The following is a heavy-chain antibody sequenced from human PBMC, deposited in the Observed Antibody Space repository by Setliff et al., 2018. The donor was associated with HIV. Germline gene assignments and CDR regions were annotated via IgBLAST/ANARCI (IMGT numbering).Heavy chain of an antibody. V-gene: IGHV4-34*01. J-gene: IGHJ4*02. CDR2: INHSGST. CDR3: ARNPGGRIPLDH. D-gene: IGHD3-16*01. CDR1: GESFSGYY. Sequence: PSETLSLTCAVYGESFSGYYWSWIRQPPGEGLEWIGEINHSGSTNYNPSLKSRVTISVDTSKNQFSLKLTSVTAADTAVYYCARNPGGRIPLDHWGQGTLVTVSS.